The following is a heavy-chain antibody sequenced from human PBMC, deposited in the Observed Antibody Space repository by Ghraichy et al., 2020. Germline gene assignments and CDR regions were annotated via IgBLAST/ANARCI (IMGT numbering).Heavy chain of an antibody. CDR2: MYYSGHT. CDR3: ARGLSSYYFDY. CDR1: GGSLNTVGSY. Sequence: SETLSLTCNVSGGSLNTVGSYWCWIRQRPGPGLEWIGSMYYSGHTYYTPSLKSRLTISGDTSTNQFSLDLTSVTAADTAVYFCARGLSSYYFDYWGQGAQVPVSS. V-gene: IGHV4-31*03. D-gene: IGHD6-19*01. J-gene: IGHJ4*02.